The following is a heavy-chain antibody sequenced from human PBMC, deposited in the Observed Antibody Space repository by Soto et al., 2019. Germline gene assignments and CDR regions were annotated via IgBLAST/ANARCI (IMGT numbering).Heavy chain of an antibody. CDR3: AKGLGFYSSTWHYFDY. CDR2: IRNKGNSYTT. D-gene: IGHD6-13*01. CDR1: GFTFSDHY. V-gene: IGHV3-72*01. Sequence: EVLLVESGGGLVQPGGSLRLSCAASGFTFSDHYMDWVRQAPGKGLEWIGRIRNKGNSYTTEYAASVKGRFTISRDDSQNSLYRQMNSLKTEDTAVYYCAKGLGFYSSTWHYFDYWGQGTLVTVAA. J-gene: IGHJ4*02.